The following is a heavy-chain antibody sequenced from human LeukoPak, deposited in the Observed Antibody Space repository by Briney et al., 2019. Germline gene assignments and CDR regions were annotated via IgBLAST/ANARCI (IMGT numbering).Heavy chain of an antibody. CDR2: IKSKTDGGTT. CDR3: TTDSYCSSTSCSSHAFDI. D-gene: IGHD2-2*01. CDR1: GFTFSNTW. J-gene: IGHJ3*02. Sequence: GGSLRLSCAASGFTFSNTWMSWVRQAPGKGLEWVGRIKSKTDGGTTDYAAPVKGRFTISRDDPKNTLYLQMNSLKTEDTAVYYCTTDSYCSSTSCSSHAFDIWGQGTMVTVSS. V-gene: IGHV3-15*01.